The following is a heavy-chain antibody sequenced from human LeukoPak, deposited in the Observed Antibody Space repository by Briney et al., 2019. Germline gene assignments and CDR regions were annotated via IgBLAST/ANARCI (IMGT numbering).Heavy chain of an antibody. Sequence: PGGSLRLSCAASRFTLRSYSMQWVRQAPGKGLEWVSSISGGPNYKDYADSVKGRFTVSRDDPRDSVYLQMNSLKVEDTAVYYCAREIISFYYMDVWGKGTTVTVSS. V-gene: IGHV3-21*01. J-gene: IGHJ6*03. D-gene: IGHD2/OR15-2a*01. CDR1: RFTLRSYS. CDR2: ISGGPNYK. CDR3: AREIISFYYMDV.